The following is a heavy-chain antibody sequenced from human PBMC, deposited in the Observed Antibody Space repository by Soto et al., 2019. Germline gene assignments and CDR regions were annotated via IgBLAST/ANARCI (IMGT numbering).Heavy chain of an antibody. V-gene: IGHV6-1*01. J-gene: IGHJ6*03. CDR3: ARGHSSSWYGDYYYYYYMDV. CDR1: GDSVSSNSAA. D-gene: IGHD6-13*01. CDR2: TYYRSKWYN. Sequence: SQTLSLTCAISGDSVSSNSAAWNWIRQSPSRGLEWLGRTYYRSKWYNDYAVSVKSRITINPDTSKNQFSLQLNSVTPEDTAVYYCARGHSSSWYGDYYYYYYMDVWGKGTTVTVSS.